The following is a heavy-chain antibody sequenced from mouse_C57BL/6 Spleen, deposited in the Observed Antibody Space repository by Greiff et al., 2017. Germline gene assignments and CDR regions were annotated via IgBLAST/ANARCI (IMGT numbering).Heavy chain of an antibody. CDR1: GYTFTSYW. Sequence: QVQLQQPGAELVKPGASVTLSCKASGYTFTSYWMHWVKQRPGHGLEWIGMIHPNSGSTNYNEKFKSKATLTVDKSSSTAYMQLSSLTSEDSAVYCCARWDDYDGLDYWGQGTTLTVSS. CDR3: ARWDDYDGLDY. J-gene: IGHJ2*01. V-gene: IGHV1-64*01. CDR2: IHPNSGST. D-gene: IGHD2-4*01.